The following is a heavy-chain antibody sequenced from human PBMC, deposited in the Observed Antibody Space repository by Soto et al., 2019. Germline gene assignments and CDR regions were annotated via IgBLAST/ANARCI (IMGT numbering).Heavy chain of an antibody. Sequence: SETLSLTCAVSGGSISSSNWWSWVRQPPGKGLEWIGEIYHSGSTNYNPSLKSRVTISVDKSKNQFSLKLSSVTAADTAVYYCARVGITIFGVVIIESWFDPWGQGTLVTVSS. V-gene: IGHV4-4*02. CDR2: IYHSGST. CDR3: ARVGITIFGVVIIESWFDP. CDR1: GGSISSSNW. J-gene: IGHJ5*02. D-gene: IGHD3-3*01.